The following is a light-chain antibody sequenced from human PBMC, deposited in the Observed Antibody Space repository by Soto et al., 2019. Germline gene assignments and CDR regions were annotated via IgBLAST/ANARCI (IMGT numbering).Light chain of an antibody. J-gene: IGKJ2*01. Sequence: DIQMTQSPSTLSASMGDGVTITCRASQNISVWLAWYQQRPGKAPKFLMYDASSLETGVPSRFSGSGSGTEFTLTIRSLQPDDSATYYCQLFDSSCPTFGQGTKREIK. CDR3: QLFDSSCPT. V-gene: IGKV1-5*01. CDR1: QNISVW. CDR2: DAS.